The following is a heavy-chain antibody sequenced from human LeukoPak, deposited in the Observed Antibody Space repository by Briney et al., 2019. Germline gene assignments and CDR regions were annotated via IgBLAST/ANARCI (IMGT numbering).Heavy chain of an antibody. J-gene: IGHJ4*02. Sequence: ASVKVSCKASGYTFTSYGISWVRQAPGQGLEWMGWISAYNGNTNYAQKLQGRVTMTTDTSTSTAYMELRSLRSDDTAVYYCARDSYSYGYLYYFDYWGQGTLVTVS. V-gene: IGHV1-18*01. CDR3: ARDSYSYGYLYYFDY. CDR2: ISAYNGNT. D-gene: IGHD5-18*01. CDR1: GYTFTSYG.